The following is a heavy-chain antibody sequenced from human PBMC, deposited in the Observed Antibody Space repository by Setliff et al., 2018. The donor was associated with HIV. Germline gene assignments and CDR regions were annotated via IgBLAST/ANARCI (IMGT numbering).Heavy chain of an antibody. D-gene: IGHD3-22*01. CDR3: TRPQYIYDNSDSDN. Sequence: GGSLRLSCAASGLRFSSYEMHWVRQASGKGLEWVGRIRTKPNAFATAYAASVRGRFTISRDDSKNTAYLQMNSLKTEDTAIYYCTRPQYIYDNSDSDNWGQGALVTVSS. CDR1: GLRFSSYE. V-gene: IGHV3-73*01. CDR2: IRTKPNAFAT. J-gene: IGHJ4*02.